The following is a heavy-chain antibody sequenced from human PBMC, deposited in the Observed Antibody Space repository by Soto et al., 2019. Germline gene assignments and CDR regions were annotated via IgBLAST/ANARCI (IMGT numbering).Heavy chain of an antibody. V-gene: IGHV4-30-4*01. J-gene: IGHJ4*02. CDR3: ARDWRAYCGGDCYTGYFDY. D-gene: IGHD2-21*02. Sequence: LSLTCTFSCGSISLGDYYWSWIRQPPGKGLEWIGYIYYSGSTYYNPSLKSRVTISVDTSKNQFSLKLSSVTAADTAVYYCARDWRAYCGGDCYTGYFDYWGQGTMVTVSS. CDR1: CGSISLGDYY. CDR2: IYYSGST.